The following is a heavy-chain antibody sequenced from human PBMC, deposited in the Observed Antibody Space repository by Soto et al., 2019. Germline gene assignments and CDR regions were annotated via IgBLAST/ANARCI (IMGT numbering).Heavy chain of an antibody. CDR1: GCTFSSYA. CDR3: ARTGDSSGYHQTPDYYYYYGMDV. Sequence: SVKVSCKASGCTFSSYAISWVRQAPGQGLEWMGGIIPIFGTANYAQKLQGRVTITADESTSTAYMELSSLRSEDTAVYYCARTGDSSGYHQTPDYYYYYGMDVWGQGTTVTVSS. J-gene: IGHJ6*02. D-gene: IGHD3-22*01. CDR2: IIPIFGTA. V-gene: IGHV1-69*13.